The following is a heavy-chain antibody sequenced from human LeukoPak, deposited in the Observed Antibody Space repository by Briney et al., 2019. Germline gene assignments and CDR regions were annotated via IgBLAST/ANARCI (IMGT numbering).Heavy chain of an antibody. CDR1: GYTFTGYY. J-gene: IGHJ4*02. D-gene: IGHD3-10*01. CDR3: ARADYYGSGSYGLLGY. CDR2: INPNSGGT. V-gene: IGHV1-2*02. Sequence: GASVKVSCKASGYTFTGYYMHWVRQAPGQGLEWMGWINPNSGGTNYAQKFQGRVTMTRDTSISTAYMELSRLRSDDTAVYYCARADYYGSGSYGLLGYWGQGTLVAVSS.